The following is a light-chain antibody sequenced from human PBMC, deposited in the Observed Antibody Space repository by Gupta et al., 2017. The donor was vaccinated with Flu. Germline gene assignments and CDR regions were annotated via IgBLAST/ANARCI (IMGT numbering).Light chain of an antibody. V-gene: IGLV1-40*01. Sequence: QSVLTQPPSVSGAPGQRVTISCTGSSSNIGAGYDVHWYQQLPGTAPKLLIYGNTNRPSGVPDRFSGSKSGTSASLAITGLQAEDEAYYYCQSYHSSLSGPAFGGGTKLTVL. J-gene: IGLJ2*01. CDR2: GNT. CDR1: SSNIGAGYD. CDR3: QSYHSSLSGPA.